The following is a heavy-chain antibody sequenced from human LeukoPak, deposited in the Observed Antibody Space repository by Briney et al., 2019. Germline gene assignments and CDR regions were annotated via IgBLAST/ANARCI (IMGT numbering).Heavy chain of an antibody. CDR3: AREGGFYRPLDY. D-gene: IGHD3-3*01. Sequence: GSLRLSCAASGFTFSNYWMIWVRQAPGKGLEWIGEVHLDGRTNYNPSLKSRLIMSVDLPENHISLKLTSVTAADTAVYYCAREGGFYRPLDYSGQGTLVTVSS. CDR2: VHLDGRT. J-gene: IGHJ4*02. CDR1: GFTFSNYW. V-gene: IGHV4-4*02.